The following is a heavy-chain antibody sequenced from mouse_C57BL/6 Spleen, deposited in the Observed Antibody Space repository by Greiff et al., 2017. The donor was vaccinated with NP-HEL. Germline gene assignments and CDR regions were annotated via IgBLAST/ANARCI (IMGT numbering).Heavy chain of an antibody. D-gene: IGHD1-1*01. CDR2: IYPGSGNT. CDR1: GYTFTDYY. CDR3: AKELYYGSSYPYAMDY. Sequence: QVQLQQSGAELVKPGASVKLSCKASGYTFTDYYINWVKQRPGQGLEWIARIYPGSGNTYYNEKFKGKATLTAEKSSSTAYMQRSSLTSEDSAVYFCAKELYYGSSYPYAMDYWGQGTSVTVSS. V-gene: IGHV1-76*01. J-gene: IGHJ4*01.